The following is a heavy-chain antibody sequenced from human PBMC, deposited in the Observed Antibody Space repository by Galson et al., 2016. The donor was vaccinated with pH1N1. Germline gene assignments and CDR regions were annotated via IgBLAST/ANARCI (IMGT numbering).Heavy chain of an antibody. J-gene: IGHJ3*02. V-gene: IGHV3-53*01. CDR1: GFTVTDNY. CDR3: ERERGNYPDDSFDI. D-gene: IGHD1-7*01. Sequence: SLRLSCAASGFTVTDNYMNWVRRAPGKGLEWVSVIYRGGTTHYADSVKGRFSISRDNSRNTMYLQMNRLRVEDTAVYYCERERGNYPDDSFDIWGQGTPVSVSS. CDR2: IYRGGTT.